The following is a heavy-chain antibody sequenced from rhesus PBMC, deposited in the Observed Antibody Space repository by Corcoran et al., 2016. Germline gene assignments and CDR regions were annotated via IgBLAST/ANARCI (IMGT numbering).Heavy chain of an antibody. Sequence: EVQLVESGGGLAKPGGSLRLSCAASGFTCSDYYMDWVPPAPGKGLEWVSSISNGGGSIGYADSVKGRFTISRENAKNTLYLQMNSLRAEDTAVYYCARDGGYSNSYFDCWGQGVLVTVSS. J-gene: IGHJ4*01. D-gene: IGHD4-23*01. CDR2: ISNGGGSI. CDR1: GFTCSDYY. CDR3: ARDGGYSNSYFDC. V-gene: IGHV3-178*01.